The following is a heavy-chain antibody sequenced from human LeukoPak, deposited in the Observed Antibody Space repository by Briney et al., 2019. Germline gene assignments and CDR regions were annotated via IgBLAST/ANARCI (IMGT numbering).Heavy chain of an antibody. CDR1: GVSFSSYY. CDR2: IFTTGAT. Sequence: PSESLSLTCNVSGVSFSSYYWSWIRQPAGKGLEWVGRIFTTGATNYNPSLDSRVTMSVDTTKSQFSLKLTSVAAADTAVYYCARERIAVAGTEPYYYYYYYMDVWGKGTTVTISS. CDR3: ARERIAVAGTEPYYYYYYYMDV. V-gene: IGHV4-4*07. D-gene: IGHD6-19*01. J-gene: IGHJ6*03.